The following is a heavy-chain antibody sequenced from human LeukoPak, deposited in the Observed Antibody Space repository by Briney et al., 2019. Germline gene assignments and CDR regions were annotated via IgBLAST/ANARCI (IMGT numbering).Heavy chain of an antibody. CDR1: GGSISSYH. CDR3: ARLGLGGSYSPFDY. V-gene: IGHV4-59*08. D-gene: IGHD1-26*01. J-gene: IGHJ4*02. CDR2: IYYSGST. Sequence: SETLSLTCTVSGGSISSYHWSWIRQPPGKGLEWIGYIYYSGSTNYNPSLKSRVTISVDTSKNQFSLKLSSVTAADTAVYYCARLGLGGSYSPFDYWGQGTLVTVSS.